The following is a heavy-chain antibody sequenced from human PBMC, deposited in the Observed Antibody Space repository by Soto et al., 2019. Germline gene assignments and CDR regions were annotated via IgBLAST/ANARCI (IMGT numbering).Heavy chain of an antibody. D-gene: IGHD3-22*01. CDR1: GFTSSSYW. V-gene: IGHV3-74*01. J-gene: IGHJ3*02. Sequence: GGSLRLSCAASGFTSSSYWIHWVRQAPGKGLVWVSRISNDGSSTNYADSVKGRFTISRDNAKNTVYLQMNSLRAEDTAVYYCARDTYYYDISDHFSAGSFHIWCQGTMGTLS. CDR3: ARDTYYYDISDHFSAGSFHI. CDR2: ISNDGSST.